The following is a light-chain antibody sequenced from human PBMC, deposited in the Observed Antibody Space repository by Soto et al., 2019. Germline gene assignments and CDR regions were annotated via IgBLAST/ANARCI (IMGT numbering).Light chain of an antibody. CDR3: QQYNRYLGT. V-gene: IGKV1-5*01. J-gene: IGKJ1*01. CDR2: DAS. Sequence: DIQMTQSPSTLSASVGDRVTITCRASQSISSWLAWYQQKPGKAPKLLIYDASSLESGVPSRFKGSGTGKEFTLTNSRLAAYDFGTYFCQQYNRYLGTFGQGTKGDIK. CDR1: QSISSW.